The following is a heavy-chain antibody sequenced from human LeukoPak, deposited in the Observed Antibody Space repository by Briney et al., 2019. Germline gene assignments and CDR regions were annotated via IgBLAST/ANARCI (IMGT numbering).Heavy chain of an antibody. CDR1: GFTFSSYA. Sequence: GGSLRLSCAASGFTFSSYAMSWVRQAPGKGLEWVSAISGSGGSTYYADSVKGRFTISRDNSKNTLYLQMNSLRAEDTAVYYCAKWAVAGTVWPYYYYGMDVWGQGTTVTVSS. CDR2: ISGSGGST. V-gene: IGHV3-23*01. CDR3: AKWAVAGTVWPYYYYGMDV. J-gene: IGHJ6*02. D-gene: IGHD6-19*01.